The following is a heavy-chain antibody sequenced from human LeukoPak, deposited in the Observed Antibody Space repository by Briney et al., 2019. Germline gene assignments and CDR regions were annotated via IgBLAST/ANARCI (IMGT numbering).Heavy chain of an antibody. D-gene: IGHD6-13*01. J-gene: IGHJ6*03. CDR3: TRHLKEGIAAAVNYYYYYMDV. CDR2: IRSKANSYAT. CDR1: GMPFSSDA. V-gene: IGHV3-73*01. Sequence: GGSLRLSCAASGMPFSSDAMSWVRQAPGKGLEWVGRIRSKANSYATAYAASVKGRFTISRDDSKNTAYLQMNSLKTEDTAVYYCTRHLKEGIAAAVNYYYYYMDVWGKGTTVTVSS.